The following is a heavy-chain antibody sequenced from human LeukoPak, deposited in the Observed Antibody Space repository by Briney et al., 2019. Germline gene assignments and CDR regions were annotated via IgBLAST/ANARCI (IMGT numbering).Heavy chain of an antibody. CDR1: GDSVSSNSAA. V-gene: IGHV6-1*01. CDR2: TYYRSKWYN. CDR3: ARSHRWLQDPYYFDY. J-gene: IGHJ4*02. D-gene: IGHD5-24*01. Sequence: SQTLSLTCAISGDSVSSNSAAWNWIRQSPSRGLEWLGRTYYRSKWYNDYAVSAKSRITINPDTSKNQFSLQLNSVTPEDTAVHYCARSHRWLQDPYYFDYWGQGTPVTVSS.